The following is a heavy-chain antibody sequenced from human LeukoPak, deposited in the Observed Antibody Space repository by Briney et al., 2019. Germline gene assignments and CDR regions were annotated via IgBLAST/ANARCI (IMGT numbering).Heavy chain of an antibody. J-gene: IGHJ4*02. D-gene: IGHD3-22*01. CDR1: GLTFSSSD. CDR2: INHDGTNT. CDR3: AKGSHVSSGYYFDY. Sequence: GGSLRLSCTASGLTFSSSDMHWVRQAPGKGLDCVSLINHDGTNTYYADSVKGRCTISRDNSKNTLYLQMNSLRAEDTALYYCAKGSHVSSGYYFDYWGQGSLVTVSA. V-gene: IGHV3-30*02.